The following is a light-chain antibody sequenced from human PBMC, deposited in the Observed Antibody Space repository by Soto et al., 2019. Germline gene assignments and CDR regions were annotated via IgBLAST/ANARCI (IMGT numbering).Light chain of an antibody. V-gene: IGKV3-15*01. CDR1: QGVSTN. Sequence: EIVMTQSPVTLSVSPGERATLSCRASQGVSTNLAWYQHKPGQAPRLLIYGASTRATGIPARFSGSGSGTEFTLTISSLQSEDFAVYYCQQYNNWPAWTFGQGTKVEIK. CDR2: GAS. J-gene: IGKJ1*01. CDR3: QQYNNWPAWT.